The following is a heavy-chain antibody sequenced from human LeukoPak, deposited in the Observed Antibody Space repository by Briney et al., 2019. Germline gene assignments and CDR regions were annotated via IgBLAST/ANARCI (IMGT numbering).Heavy chain of an antibody. CDR3: ARGPAWFDP. J-gene: IGHJ5*02. CDR1: GGSISSGGYS. V-gene: IGHV4-30-2*02. Sequence: PSETLSLTCAVSGGSISSGGYSWSWIRQPPGKGLEWIGYIYHSGSTYYNPSLESRVTISVDRSKNQFSLKLSSVTAADTAVYYCARGPAWFDPWGQGTLVTVSS. CDR2: IYHSGST.